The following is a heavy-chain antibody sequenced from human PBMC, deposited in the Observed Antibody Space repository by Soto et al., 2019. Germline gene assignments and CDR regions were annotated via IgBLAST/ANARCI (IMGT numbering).Heavy chain of an antibody. V-gene: IGHV4-34*01. CDR3: ARGWGAVADY. Sequence: QVQLQQWGAGLLKPSETLSLTCAVYGGSFSGYYWNWIRQPPGKGLEWIGEINHSGSTNYNPSIKSPVTISVDTSKNQFSLKVTSVTAADTAVYYCARGWGAVADYWGQGTLVTVSS. J-gene: IGHJ4*02. CDR2: INHSGST. CDR1: GGSFSGYY. D-gene: IGHD6-19*01.